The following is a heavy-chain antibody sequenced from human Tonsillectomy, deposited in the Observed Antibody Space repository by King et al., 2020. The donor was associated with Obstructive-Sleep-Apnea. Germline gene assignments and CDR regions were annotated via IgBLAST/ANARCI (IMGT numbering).Heavy chain of an antibody. CDR1: GYTFTGYY. CDR3: ARDRRAAGYSGHISPYY. V-gene: IGHV1-2*02. J-gene: IGHJ4*02. D-gene: IGHD1-26*01. Sequence: VQLVESGAEVKKPGASVKVSCKASGYTFTGYYMHWVRQAPGQGLEWMGWSNPNRCGTNYAQKFRGRVTMTRDTSIITAYMELSRLRSDDTAVYYCARDRRAAGYSGHISPYYWGQGTLVTGSS. CDR2: SNPNRCGT.